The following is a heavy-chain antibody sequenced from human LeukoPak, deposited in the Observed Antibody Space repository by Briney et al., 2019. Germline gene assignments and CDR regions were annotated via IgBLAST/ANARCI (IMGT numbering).Heavy chain of an antibody. V-gene: IGHV1-2*02. J-gene: IGHJ4*02. CDR3: ARDDPSYDILTGYYMDPYFDY. CDR1: GYTFTGYY. D-gene: IGHD3-9*01. CDR2: INPNSGGT. Sequence: ASVKVSCKASGYTFTGYYMHWVRQAPGQGFEWMGWINPNSGGTNYAQKFQGRVTMTRDTSISTAYMELSRLRSDDTAVYYCARDDPSYDILTGYYMDPYFDYWGQGTLVTVSS.